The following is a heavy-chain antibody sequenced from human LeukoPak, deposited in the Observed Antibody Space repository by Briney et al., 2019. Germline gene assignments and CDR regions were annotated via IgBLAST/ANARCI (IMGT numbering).Heavy chain of an antibody. D-gene: IGHD3-22*01. V-gene: IGHV1-69-2*01. J-gene: IGHJ4*02. CDR2: VDPEDGET. Sequence: ASVKVSCKVSGYTFTDCYMHWLQQAPGKGLEWMGLVDPEDGETIYAEKFQGRVTITADTSTDTAYMELSSLRSEDTAVYYCATLVTMTLWGQGTLVTVSS. CDR1: GYTFTDCY. CDR3: ATLVTMTL.